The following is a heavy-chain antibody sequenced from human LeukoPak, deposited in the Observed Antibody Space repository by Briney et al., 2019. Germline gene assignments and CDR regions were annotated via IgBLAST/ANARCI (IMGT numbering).Heavy chain of an antibody. CDR1: GFTFSGYW. Sequence: GGSLRLSCAASGFTFSGYWMSWVRQAPGKGLEWVANIKQDGSEKYYVDSVKGRFTISRDNAKNSLYLQMNSLRAEDTAVYYCARVPYSSSSPDYWGQGTLVTVSS. V-gene: IGHV3-7*01. D-gene: IGHD6-6*01. J-gene: IGHJ4*02. CDR2: IKQDGSEK. CDR3: ARVPYSSSSPDY.